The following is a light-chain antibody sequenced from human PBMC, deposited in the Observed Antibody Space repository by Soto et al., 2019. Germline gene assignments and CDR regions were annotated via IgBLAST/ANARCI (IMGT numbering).Light chain of an antibody. CDR2: MLS. CDR3: MQRMKFPLT. V-gene: IGKV2-40*01. Sequence: IVLTQAPVSLPVNPGEAASISCRSSQSLFDRDDGKTYLDWYLQRPGQSPQLLIYMLSHRASGVPDRFSGRGSDTDFTLKIIRVDPEDVGVHYCMQRMKFPLTFGGGTKVEIK. CDR1: QSLFDRDDGKTY. J-gene: IGKJ4*01.